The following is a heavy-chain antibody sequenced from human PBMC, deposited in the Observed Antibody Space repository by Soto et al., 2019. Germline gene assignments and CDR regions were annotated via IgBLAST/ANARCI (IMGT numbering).Heavy chain of an antibody. V-gene: IGHV4-38-2*02. Sequence: PSETLSLTXAVSGYSISSGYYWGWIRQPPGKGLEWIGTISRSGTTYHNPSLKSRVTVSLDTSKNQFSLKLSSVTAADTAVYYCARDDPSGRGGSSWFGPWGQGTLVTVSS. D-gene: IGHD2-15*01. CDR1: GYSISSGYY. CDR3: ARDDPSGRGGSSWFGP. CDR2: ISRSGTT. J-gene: IGHJ5*02.